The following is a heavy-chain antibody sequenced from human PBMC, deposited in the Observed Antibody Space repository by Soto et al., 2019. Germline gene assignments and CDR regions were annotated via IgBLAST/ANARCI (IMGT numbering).Heavy chain of an antibody. V-gene: IGHV3-30*18. J-gene: IGHJ6*03. Sequence: QVQLVESGGGVVQPGRSLRLSCAASGFTFSSYGMHWVRQAPGKGLAWVAVISYDGSNKYYADSVKGRFTISRDNSKNTLYLQMNSLRAEDTAVYYCAKDRKQEAVAFYYMDVWGKGTTVTVSS. CDR2: ISYDGSNK. CDR3: AKDRKQEAVAFYYMDV. D-gene: IGHD6-19*01. CDR1: GFTFSSYG.